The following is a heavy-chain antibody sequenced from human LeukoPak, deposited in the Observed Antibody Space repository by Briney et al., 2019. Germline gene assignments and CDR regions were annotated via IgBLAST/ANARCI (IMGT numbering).Heavy chain of an antibody. CDR3: ARDYYGSGSYPFDY. V-gene: IGHV4-34*01. Sequence: SETLSLTCAVYGGSFSGHYWSWIRQPPGKGLEWIGEINDSGSTNYNPSLKSRVTIPVDTSKNQFSLKLNSVTAADTAVHYCARDYYGSGSYPFDYWGQGTLVTVSS. CDR2: INDSGST. D-gene: IGHD3-10*01. J-gene: IGHJ4*02. CDR1: GGSFSGHY.